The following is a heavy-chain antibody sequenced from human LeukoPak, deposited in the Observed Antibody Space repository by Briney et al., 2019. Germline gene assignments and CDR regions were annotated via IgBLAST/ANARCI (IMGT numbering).Heavy chain of an antibody. D-gene: IGHD3-22*01. CDR3: ARGGYYYDSSGYDY. V-gene: IGHV1-2*02. Sequence: GASVKVSCKASGYTFTGYYMHLVRQAPGQGLEWMGWINPNSGGTNYAQKFQGRVTMTRDTSISTAYMELSRLRSDDTAVYYCARGGYYYDSSGYDYWGQGTLVTVSS. CDR2: INPNSGGT. J-gene: IGHJ4*02. CDR1: GYTFTGYY.